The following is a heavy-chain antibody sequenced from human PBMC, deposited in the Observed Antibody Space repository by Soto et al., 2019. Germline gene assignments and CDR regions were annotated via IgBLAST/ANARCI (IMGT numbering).Heavy chain of an antibody. V-gene: IGHV1-69*06. CDR2: IIPIFGTA. CDR3: ARVNGYYGSGSYYNGYYYYGMDV. D-gene: IGHD3-10*01. Sequence: QVQLVQSGAEVQKPGSSVKVSCKASGGTFSSYAISWVRQAPGQGLEWMGGIIPIFGTANYAQKFQGRVTITADKSTSTAYMELSSLRSEDTAVYYCARVNGYYGSGSYYNGYYYYGMDVWGQGTTVTVSS. CDR1: GGTFSSYA. J-gene: IGHJ6*02.